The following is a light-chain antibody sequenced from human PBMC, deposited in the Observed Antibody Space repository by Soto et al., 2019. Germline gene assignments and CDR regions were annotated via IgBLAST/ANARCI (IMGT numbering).Light chain of an antibody. J-gene: IGKJ5*01. CDR1: QSVLYTLNKRNY. V-gene: IGKV4-1*01. CDR2: WAY. Sequence: DIVMTQSPDSLAMSLGERATINCKSSQSVLYTLNKRNYLSWYQQKPGQPPKLLIYWAYTRDSGVPGRFSGSGSGTEFTLTISSLQAEDAAVYYCQQYYTTPTITFGQGTRLEIK. CDR3: QQYYTTPTIT.